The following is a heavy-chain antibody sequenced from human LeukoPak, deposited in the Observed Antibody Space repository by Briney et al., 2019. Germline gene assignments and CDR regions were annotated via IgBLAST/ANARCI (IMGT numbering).Heavy chain of an antibody. CDR3: ARGAYGGYFFDY. J-gene: IGHJ4*02. Sequence: PGRSLRLSCAASGFTFSSYGMHWVRQAPGKGLEWVAVIWYDGSNKYYADSVKGRFTISRDNSKNTLYLQMNSLRAEDTAVYYCARGAYGGYFFDYWGQGTLVTVSS. V-gene: IGHV3-33*01. D-gene: IGHD5-12*01. CDR1: GFTFSSYG. CDR2: IWYDGSNK.